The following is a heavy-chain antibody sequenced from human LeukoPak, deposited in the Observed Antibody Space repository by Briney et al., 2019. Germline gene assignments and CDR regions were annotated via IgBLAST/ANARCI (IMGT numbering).Heavy chain of an antibody. V-gene: IGHV3-23*01. J-gene: IGHJ4*02. CDR1: GFTFSSYG. D-gene: IGHD6-19*01. CDR3: AKILPGSGWAFDY. Sequence: QPGGSLRLSCAASGFTFSSYGMSWVRQAPGKGLEWVSSISASSDNTYYTDSVKGRFAISRDNSQNTLYLNLNSLTVEDTAVYYCAKILPGSGWAFDYWGQGTLVTVSS. CDR2: ISASSDNT.